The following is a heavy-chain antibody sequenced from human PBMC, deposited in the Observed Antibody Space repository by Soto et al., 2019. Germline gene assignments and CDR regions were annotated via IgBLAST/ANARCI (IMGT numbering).Heavy chain of an antibody. CDR2: IIPIFGTA. D-gene: IGHD3-22*01. CDR1: GGTLSSYA. CDR3: ARDRSYYDSSGYYYEKVSFDY. V-gene: IGHV1-69*13. Sequence: SVKVSCKASGGTLSSYASSWVRQAPGQGLEWKGGIIPIFGTANYAQKFQGRDTITADESTSTAYMELSSLRSEDTAVYYCARDRSYYDSSGYYYEKVSFDYWGQGTLVTVSS. J-gene: IGHJ4*02.